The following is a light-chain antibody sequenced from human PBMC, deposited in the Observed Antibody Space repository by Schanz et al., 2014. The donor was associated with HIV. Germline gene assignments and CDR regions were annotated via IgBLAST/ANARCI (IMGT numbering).Light chain of an antibody. Sequence: QSALTQPASVSGSPGQSITISCTGTSSDIGSYNLVSWFQHHPGEAPKIMIFEVRKRPSGVSGRFSGSKSGNTASLTISGLQAEDEADYYCSSYTSSSTPFVFGTGTKLTVL. V-gene: IGLV2-14*02. J-gene: IGLJ1*01. CDR3: SSYTSSSTPFV. CDR2: EVR. CDR1: SSDIGSYNL.